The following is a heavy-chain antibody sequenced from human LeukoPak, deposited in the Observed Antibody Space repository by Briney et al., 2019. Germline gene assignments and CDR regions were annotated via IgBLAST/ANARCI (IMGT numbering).Heavy chain of an antibody. CDR3: AAMTTVTMYSYFFDS. J-gene: IGHJ4*02. CDR2: IYYSGNT. Sequence: SETLSLTCTVSGVSISSSNSYWGWIRQPPGKGLEWIGSIYYSGNTYYNASLKSQVSISIDTSKNQFSLRLTSVTAADTAIYYCAAMTTVTMYSYFFDSWGQGTLLTVSS. CDR1: GVSISSSNSY. D-gene: IGHD4-17*01. V-gene: IGHV4-39*01.